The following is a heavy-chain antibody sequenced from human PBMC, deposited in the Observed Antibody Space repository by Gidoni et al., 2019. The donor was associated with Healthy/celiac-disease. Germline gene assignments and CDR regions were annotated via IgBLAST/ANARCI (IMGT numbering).Heavy chain of an antibody. J-gene: IGHJ6*02. V-gene: IGHV3-48*03. CDR1: GFTFSSYE. CDR2: ISSSGSTI. CDR3: ATVSIAARPDYYYYGMDV. D-gene: IGHD6-6*01. Sequence: EVQLVESGGGLVQPGGSLRLSCAASGFTFSSYEMNWVRQAPGKGLEWVSYISSSGSTIYYADSVKGRFTISRDNAKNSLYLQMNSLRAEDTAVYYCATVSIAARPDYYYYGMDVWGQGTTVTVSS.